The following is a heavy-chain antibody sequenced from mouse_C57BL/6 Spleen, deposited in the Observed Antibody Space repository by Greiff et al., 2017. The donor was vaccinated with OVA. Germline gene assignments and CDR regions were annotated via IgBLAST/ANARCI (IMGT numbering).Heavy chain of an antibody. CDR3: AKHGDSTAVVARYFDV. CDR2: FYPGSGSI. V-gene: IGHV1-62-2*01. CDR1: GYTFTEYT. J-gene: IGHJ1*03. D-gene: IGHD1-1*01. Sequence: VQLQQSGPELVKPGASVKLSCKASGYTFTEYTIHWVKQRSGQGLEWIGWFYPGSGSIKYNEKFKDKATLTADKSSSTVYMALSSLTSDDSAVYFGAKHGDSTAVVARYFDVWGTGTTVTVSS.